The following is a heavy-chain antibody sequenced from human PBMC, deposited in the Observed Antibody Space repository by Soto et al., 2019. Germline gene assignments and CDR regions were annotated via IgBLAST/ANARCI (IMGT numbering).Heavy chain of an antibody. V-gene: IGHV4-30-2*05. Sequence: PSETLSLTCAVSGGSISSGGYSWSWIRQPPGKGLEWIGYIYHSGSTYYNPSLKSRVTISVDTSKNQFSLKLSSVTAADTAVYYCARVGGFGATTIDYWGQGTLVTVS. CDR3: ARVGGFGATTIDY. CDR2: IYHSGST. J-gene: IGHJ4*02. CDR1: GGSISSGGYS. D-gene: IGHD3-10*01.